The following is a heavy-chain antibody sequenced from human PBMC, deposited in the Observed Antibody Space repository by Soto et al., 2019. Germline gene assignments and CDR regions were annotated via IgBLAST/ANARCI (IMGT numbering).Heavy chain of an antibody. CDR1: GFIFTDWF. V-gene: IGHV1-46*01. Sequence: HLAQSGPEVKRPGASVKISCKASGFIFTDWFMHWVRQAPGQGPEWMGIINTSGGNSIYSQKFQDRVTMTRDTSTSTLYVELSSLTSGDTAVYYCAKEGAIPGEVDAWGQGTLVTVSS. J-gene: IGHJ1*01. D-gene: IGHD2-21*01. CDR3: AKEGAIPGEVDA. CDR2: INTSGGNS.